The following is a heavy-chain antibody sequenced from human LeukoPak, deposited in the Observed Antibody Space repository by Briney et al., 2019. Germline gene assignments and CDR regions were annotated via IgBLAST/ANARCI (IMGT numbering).Heavy chain of an antibody. CDR2: TSYDGTAK. CDR1: GFDFRGYG. CDR3: AKAGRNYHNWLDP. V-gene: IGHV3-30*18. D-gene: IGHD4-11*01. Sequence: GGSLRLSCAASGFDFRGYGMHWVRQTPGKGLEWVAVTSYDGTAKLYAHSVEGRFTVSRDNSKNTLYLQMNTLRAENTAVYYCAKAGRNYHNWLDPWGQGTLVTVSS. J-gene: IGHJ5*02.